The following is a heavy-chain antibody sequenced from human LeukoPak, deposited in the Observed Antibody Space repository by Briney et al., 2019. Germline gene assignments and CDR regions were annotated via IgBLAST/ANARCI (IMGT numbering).Heavy chain of an antibody. Sequence: SETLSLTCTVSGGSISSYYWSWIRQPPGKGLEWIGYIYYSGSTNYNPSLKSRVTISVDTSKNQFSLKLSSVTAADTAVYYCARVIYYDSSGFDYWGQGTLVTVSS. CDR2: IYYSGST. D-gene: IGHD3-22*01. V-gene: IGHV4-59*01. CDR3: ARVIYYDSSGFDY. CDR1: GGSISSYY. J-gene: IGHJ4*02.